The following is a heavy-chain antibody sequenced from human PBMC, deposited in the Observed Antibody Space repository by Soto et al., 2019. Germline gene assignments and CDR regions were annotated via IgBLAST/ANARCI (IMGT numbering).Heavy chain of an antibody. V-gene: IGHV1-69*06. CDR1: GGSFSSYA. CDR3: AAEYYYGGSDPRGRID. J-gene: IGHJ4*02. Sequence: GASVKVSCKASGGSFSSYAISWVRQAPGQGLEWMGGIIPIFGTANYAQKFQGRVTITWDMSTFTAYMELSSLRSEDTAVYYCAAEYYYGGSDPRGRIDWGQGTPVTVSS. D-gene: IGHD3-22*01. CDR2: IIPIFGTA.